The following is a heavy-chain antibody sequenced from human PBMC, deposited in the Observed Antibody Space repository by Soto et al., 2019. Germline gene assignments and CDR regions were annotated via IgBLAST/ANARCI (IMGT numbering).Heavy chain of an antibody. D-gene: IGHD4-4*01. Sequence: EVQVLESGGGLVQPGGSLRLSCAASEFTFSTYAMSWVRQAPGKGLEWVSGISGSGGGTYYADSVKGRFTISRDNSKNTVYLQMNSLRAEDTAVYYCAKPHRDVYSTAFFYPWGQGTMVTVSS. V-gene: IGHV3-23*01. CDR1: EFTFSTYA. CDR2: ISGSGGGT. CDR3: AKPHRDVYSTAFFYP. J-gene: IGHJ5*02.